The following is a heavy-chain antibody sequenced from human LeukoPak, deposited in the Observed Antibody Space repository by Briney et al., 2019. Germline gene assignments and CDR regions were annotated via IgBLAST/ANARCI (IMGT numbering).Heavy chain of an antibody. Sequence: SGGSLRLSCVASAFTFNNYWMHWVRQAPGKGLVWVSRISTDGSSTTYADSVKGRFTISRDNAKNTLYLEMNSLRAEDMAVYHCARDRYCTTTRCSDYWGQGTLVTVSS. V-gene: IGHV3-74*03. CDR3: ARDRYCTTTRCSDY. J-gene: IGHJ4*02. D-gene: IGHD2-2*01. CDR1: AFTFNNYW. CDR2: ISTDGSST.